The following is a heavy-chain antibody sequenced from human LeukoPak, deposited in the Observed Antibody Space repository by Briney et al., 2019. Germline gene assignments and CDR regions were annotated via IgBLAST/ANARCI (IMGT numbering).Heavy chain of an antibody. CDR3: ARHYSSGWDFDY. CDR2: IFHSGST. J-gene: IGHJ4*02. CDR1: GGSISGYY. V-gene: IGHV4-59*08. Sequence: SETLSLTCTVSGGSISGYYGSWIRQPPGKGLEWIGYIFHSGSTSYNPSLKSRVTISVDMSKNQFSLRLSSVTAADAAIYYCARHYSSGWDFDYWGQGTLDTVSS. D-gene: IGHD6-19*01.